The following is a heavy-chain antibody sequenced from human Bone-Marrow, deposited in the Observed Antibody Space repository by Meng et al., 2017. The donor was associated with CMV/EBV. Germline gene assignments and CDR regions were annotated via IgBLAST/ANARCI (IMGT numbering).Heavy chain of an antibody. CDR2: ISWDGRT. Sequence: GGSLRLSCAASGFTFDENTMHWVRQVPGKGLEWVSLISWDGRTYYADSVKGRFTISRDNSKASLYLQLNSLRTEDSALYFCAKDMGTGIHPDDWGQGTLVTVSS. V-gene: IGHV3-43*01. CDR1: GFTFDENT. CDR3: AKDMGTGIHPDD. J-gene: IGHJ4*02. D-gene: IGHD3/OR15-3a*01.